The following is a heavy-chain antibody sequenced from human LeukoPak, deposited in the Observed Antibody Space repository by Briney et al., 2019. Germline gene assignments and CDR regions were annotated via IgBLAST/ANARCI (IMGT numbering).Heavy chain of an antibody. CDR1: GYTFTSYG. Sequence: ASVKVSCKASGYTFTSYGISWVRQAPGQGLEWMGWISAYNGNTNYAQKLQGRVTMTTDTSTSTAYMELRSLRSDDTAVYYCARDSNWNDSPMIDYWGQGTLDTVSS. CDR3: ARDSNWNDSPMIDY. J-gene: IGHJ4*02. CDR2: ISAYNGNT. D-gene: IGHD1-1*01. V-gene: IGHV1-18*01.